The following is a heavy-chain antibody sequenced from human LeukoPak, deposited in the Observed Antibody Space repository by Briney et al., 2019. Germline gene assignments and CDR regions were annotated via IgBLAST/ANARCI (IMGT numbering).Heavy chain of an antibody. V-gene: IGHV1-18*01. CDR3: ARDLDDILTGSLSDSDY. CDR1: GNTFSSYG. CDR2: ITPYNGNT. Sequence: RASVKVSCKASGNTFSSYGISWVRQAPGQGLEWMGWITPYNGNTNYVQKFQGRVTMTTDTSTSTAYLELRSLRSDDTAVYYCARDLDDILTGSLSDSDYWGQGTLVTVSS. J-gene: IGHJ4*02. D-gene: IGHD3-9*01.